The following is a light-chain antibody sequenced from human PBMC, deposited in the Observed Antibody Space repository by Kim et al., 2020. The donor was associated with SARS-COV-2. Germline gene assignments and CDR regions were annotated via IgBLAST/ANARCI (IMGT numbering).Light chain of an antibody. CDR3: CSYAGSHTSV. CDR1: RSGVGNYNL. CDR2: EVN. J-gene: IGLJ2*01. Sequence: GQSITISCTGTRSGVGNYNLVSWYQQHPGKAPKLIIYEVNKRPSGISNRFSGSKSGHSASLTISGLQADDMADYYCCSYAGSHTSVFGVGTQLTVL. V-gene: IGLV2-23*02.